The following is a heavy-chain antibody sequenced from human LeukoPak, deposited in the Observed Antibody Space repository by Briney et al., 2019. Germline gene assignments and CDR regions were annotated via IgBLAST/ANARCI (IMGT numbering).Heavy chain of an antibody. D-gene: IGHD3-22*01. CDR2: IIPILGIA. Sequence: ASVKVSCKASGGTFSSYAISWVRQAPGQGLAWMGRIIPILGIANYAQKFQGRVTITADKSTSTAYMELSSLRSEDTAVYYCARDYYDSSGYYYHDYWGQGTLVTVSS. CDR1: GGTFSSYA. CDR3: ARDYYDSSGYYYHDY. V-gene: IGHV1-69*04. J-gene: IGHJ4*02.